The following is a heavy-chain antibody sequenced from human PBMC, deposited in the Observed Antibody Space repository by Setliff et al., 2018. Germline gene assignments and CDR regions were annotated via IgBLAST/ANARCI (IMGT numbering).Heavy chain of an antibody. D-gene: IGHD1-26*01. CDR2: ISPYNGDT. V-gene: IGHV1-18*01. Sequence: ASVKVSCKTSGYTFNTFGISWVRRAPGQGLDWMGWISPYNGDTKSTQKFQGSVTMTIDTSTSTAYVEVRSLTSDDTAVYYCARSPPNRGVGQGHYMDVWGIGTTVAVAS. J-gene: IGHJ6*03. CDR3: ARSPPNRGVGQGHYMDV. CDR1: GYTFNTFG.